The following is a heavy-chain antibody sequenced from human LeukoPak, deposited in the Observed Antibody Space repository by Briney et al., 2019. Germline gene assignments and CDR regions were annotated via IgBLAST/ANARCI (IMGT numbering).Heavy chain of an antibody. CDR1: GGSISSYY. CDR2: IYYSGST. V-gene: IGHV4-59*08. D-gene: IGHD1-1*01. J-gene: IGHJ4*02. Sequence: SETLSLTCTVSGGSISSYYWSWIRQPPGKGLEWIGYIYYSGSTNYNPSLKSRVTISVDTSKNQFSLKLSSVTAADTAVYYCARHRTGTGAFDYWGRGTLVTVSS. CDR3: ARHRTGTGAFDY.